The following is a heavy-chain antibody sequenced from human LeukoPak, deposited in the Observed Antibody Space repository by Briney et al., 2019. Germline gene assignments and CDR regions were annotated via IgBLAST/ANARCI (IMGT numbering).Heavy chain of an antibody. V-gene: IGHV1-69*04. CDR3: ARDQDGYNCFDY. D-gene: IGHD5-24*01. CDR2: IIPILGIA. J-gene: IGHJ4*02. Sequence: SVKVSCKASGGTFSSYAISWVRQAPGQGLEWMGRIIPILGIANYAQKFQGRVTITADKSTNTAYMELSSLRSEDTAVYYCARDQDGYNCFDYWGQGTLVTVSS. CDR1: GGTFSSYA.